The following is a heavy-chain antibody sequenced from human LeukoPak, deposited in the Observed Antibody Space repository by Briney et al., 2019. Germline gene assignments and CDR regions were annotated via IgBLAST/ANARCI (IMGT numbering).Heavy chain of an antibody. CDR3: ARVYSYGQDKYYFDY. CDR1: GGTFTSYA. D-gene: IGHD5-18*01. J-gene: IGHJ4*02. V-gene: IGHV1-69*06. Sequence: SVKVSCKASGGTFTSYAISWMRQAPGQGLEWIGGVIPIFGTANYAQKFQGRVTITADKFTSTAYMELSGLRSEDTAVYYCARVYSYGQDKYYFDYWGQGTLVTVSS. CDR2: VIPIFGTA.